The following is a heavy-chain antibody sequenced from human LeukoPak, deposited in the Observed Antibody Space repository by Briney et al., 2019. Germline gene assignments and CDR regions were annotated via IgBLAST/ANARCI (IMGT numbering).Heavy chain of an antibody. CDR3: TRACGDY. Sequence: GGSLRLSCVASEFTFSRYWMGWVRQAPGKGLEWVAHINQDGSEKYYVDSARGRFTISRDNGKNSVYLQLNSLRGDDTGLYYCTRACGDYWGPGALVTVSS. D-gene: IGHD3-10*01. CDR1: EFTFSRYW. CDR2: INQDGSEK. V-gene: IGHV3-7*01. J-gene: IGHJ4*02.